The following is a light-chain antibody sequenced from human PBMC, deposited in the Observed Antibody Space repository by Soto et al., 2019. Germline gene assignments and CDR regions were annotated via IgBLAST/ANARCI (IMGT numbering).Light chain of an antibody. CDR3: ATWDRSLSVYVL. V-gene: IGLV1-51*01. Sequence: QSVLTQPPSVSAAPGQKVTISCSGSSSNVGSNYVSWYQQLPGTAPKLLIYDNNKRPSGIPDRFSDSKSGTSATLDITGLQTGDEADYYCATWDRSLSVYVLFGGGTQLTVL. CDR2: DNN. CDR1: SSNVGSNY. J-gene: IGLJ2*01.